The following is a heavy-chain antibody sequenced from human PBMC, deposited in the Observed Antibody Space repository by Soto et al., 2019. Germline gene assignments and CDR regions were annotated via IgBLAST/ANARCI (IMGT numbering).Heavy chain of an antibody. Sequence: GGSLRLSCAASGFTFTSYAMSWVRQAPGKGLEWVSAISGTADSTYYADSVKGRFTISRDNSKNTLYLQMNSLRAEDTAVYYCAKRMVRGVIEPTPTDYWGQGTLVTVSS. D-gene: IGHD3-10*01. J-gene: IGHJ4*02. V-gene: IGHV3-23*01. CDR3: AKRMVRGVIEPTPTDY. CDR2: ISGTADST. CDR1: GFTFTSYA.